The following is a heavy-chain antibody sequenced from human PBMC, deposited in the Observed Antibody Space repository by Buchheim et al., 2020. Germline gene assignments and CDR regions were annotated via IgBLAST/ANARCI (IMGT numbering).Heavy chain of an antibody. D-gene: IGHD2-15*01. Sequence: QVQLVESGGGVVQPGRSLRLSCAASGFTFSSYGMHWVRQAPGKGLEWVAVISYDGSNKYYADSVKGRFTISRDNSKNTLYLQMNSLRAEDTAVYYCAKDGYCSGGSCYDLYYYGMDVWGQGTT. J-gene: IGHJ6*02. CDR1: GFTFSSYG. CDR3: AKDGYCSGGSCYDLYYYGMDV. CDR2: ISYDGSNK. V-gene: IGHV3-30*18.